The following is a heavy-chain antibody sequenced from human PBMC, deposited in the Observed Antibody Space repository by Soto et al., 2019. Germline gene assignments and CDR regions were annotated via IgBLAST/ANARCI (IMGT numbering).Heavy chain of an antibody. V-gene: IGHV4-61*01. CDR3: ARGGYGDAFDF. CDR2: VHNSGST. Sequence: KASETLSLTCTVSGGSVSSGSYYWSWIRQPPGKGLEWIGFVHNSGSTSYNSSLKNRVTISLDTSKRQFSLKLSSVTAADTAVYYCARGGYGDAFDFWGQGTLVTVSS. J-gene: IGHJ4*02. CDR1: GGSVSSGSYY. D-gene: IGHD4-17*01.